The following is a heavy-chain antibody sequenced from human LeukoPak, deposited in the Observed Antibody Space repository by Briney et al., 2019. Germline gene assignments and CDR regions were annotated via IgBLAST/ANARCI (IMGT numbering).Heavy chain of an antibody. CDR3: ARGAGYSSAGTAFAY. J-gene: IGHJ4*02. CDR1: GFTFSSYG. CDR2: IWYDGSNK. D-gene: IGHD6-25*01. V-gene: IGHV3-33*01. Sequence: GGSLRLSCAASGFTFSSYGMHWVRQAPGKGLEWVAVIWYDGSNKYYADSVKGRFTISRDNSKNTLYLQMNSLRAEDTAVYYCARGAGYSSAGTAFAYWGQGTLVTVSS.